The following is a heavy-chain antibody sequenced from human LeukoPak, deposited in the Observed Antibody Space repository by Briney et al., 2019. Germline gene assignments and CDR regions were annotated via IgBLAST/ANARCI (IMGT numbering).Heavy chain of an antibody. Sequence: GASVKVSCKASGYTFTGYYMHWVRQAPGQGLEWMGWINPNSGGTNYAQKFQGRVTMTRDTSISTAYMELSRLRSDDTAVYYCARANHDFWSGVAYYYYMDVWGKGTTVTVSS. V-gene: IGHV1-2*02. CDR3: ARANHDFWSGVAYYYYMDV. CDR2: INPNSGGT. D-gene: IGHD3-3*01. J-gene: IGHJ6*03. CDR1: GYTFTGYY.